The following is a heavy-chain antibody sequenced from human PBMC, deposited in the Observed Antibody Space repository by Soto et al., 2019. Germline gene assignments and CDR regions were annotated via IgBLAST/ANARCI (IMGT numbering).Heavy chain of an antibody. Sequence: GGSLRLSCAASGFTFSRYYMNWVRQAPGKGLEWVSSISTTSTYTHYADSLKGRFTISRDIAKKLLYLQMDSLRAEDTAVYHCARDDGLSSTNVKAFDIWGQGTKVTVSS. D-gene: IGHD2-2*01. V-gene: IGHV3-21*01. CDR1: GFTFSRYY. CDR2: ISTTSTYT. CDR3: ARDDGLSSTNVKAFDI. J-gene: IGHJ3*02.